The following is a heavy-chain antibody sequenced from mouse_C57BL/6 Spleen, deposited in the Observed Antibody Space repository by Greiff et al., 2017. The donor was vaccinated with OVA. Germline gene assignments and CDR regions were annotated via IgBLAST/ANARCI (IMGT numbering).Heavy chain of an antibody. CDR2: IYPYNGVS. Sequence: EVQLQQSGPELVKPGASVKISCKASGYSFTGYYMHWVKQSHGNILDWIGYIYPYNGVSSYNQKFKGKATLTVDKSSSTAYMELRSLTSEDSAVYYCASPSDGSSLYYYAMDYWGQGTSVTVSS. CDR3: ASPSDGSSLYYYAMDY. CDR1: GYSFTGYY. J-gene: IGHJ4*01. D-gene: IGHD1-1*01. V-gene: IGHV1-31*01.